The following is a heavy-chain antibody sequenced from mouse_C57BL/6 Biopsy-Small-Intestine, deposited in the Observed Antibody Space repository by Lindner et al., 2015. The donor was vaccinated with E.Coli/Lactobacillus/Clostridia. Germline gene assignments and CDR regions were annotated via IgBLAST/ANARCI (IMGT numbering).Heavy chain of an antibody. CDR3: AGARHYYDSSDYPNWYFDL. Sequence: SVKVSCKASGGTFSSYAISWVRQAPGQGLEWMGGIIPIFGTANYAQKFQGRVTITADESTSTAYMELSSLRSEDTAVYYCAGARHYYDSSDYPNWYFDLWGRGTLVTVSS. V-gene: IGHV1-81*01. CDR1: GGTFSSYA. CDR2: IIPIFGTA. J-gene: IGHJ1*01. D-gene: IGHD2-4*01.